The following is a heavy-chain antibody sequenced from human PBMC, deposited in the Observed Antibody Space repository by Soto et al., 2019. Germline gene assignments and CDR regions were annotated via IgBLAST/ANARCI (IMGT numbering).Heavy chain of an antibody. CDR3: ARVRGRASRMKAVVIDY. J-gene: IGHJ4*02. V-gene: IGHV4-30-4*08. Sequence: PSETLSLTCTVSGDSITRGDYYWSWIRQPPGKGLEWSGHISAGGRVSCNPSLKSRVNISVDTSENQFSLKLSSVTAADTAVYYCARVRGRASRMKAVVIDYWGQGTLVTVSS. CDR1: GDSITRGDYY. CDR2: ISAGGRV. D-gene: IGHD3-22*01.